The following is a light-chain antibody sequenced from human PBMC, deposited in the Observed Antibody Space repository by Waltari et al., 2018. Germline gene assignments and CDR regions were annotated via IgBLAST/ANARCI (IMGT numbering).Light chain of an antibody. CDR2: EGS. CDR1: SSDFGTYNL. Sequence: TQPASVSGSPGQSITISCTGSSSDFGTYNLVSWYQQYPGKAPKVMIYEGSKRPSGVSSRFSASKSGNTASLTISVLQAEDEADYYCCSYALRSVVFGGGTKVTVL. CDR3: CSYALRSVV. J-gene: IGLJ2*01. V-gene: IGLV2-23*01.